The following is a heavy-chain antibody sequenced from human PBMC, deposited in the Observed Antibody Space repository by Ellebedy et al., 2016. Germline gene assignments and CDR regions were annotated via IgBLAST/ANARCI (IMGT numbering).Heavy chain of an antibody. D-gene: IGHD2-2*01. CDR3: ARDQYCSSTSCYVGSDY. Sequence: GESLKISCAASGFTFSSYWMSWVRQAPGKGLEWVANIKQDGSEKYYVDSVKGRFTISRDNAKNSLYLQMNSLRAEDTAVYYCARDQYCSSTSCYVGSDYWGQGTLVTVSS. CDR2: IKQDGSEK. CDR1: GFTFSSYW. V-gene: IGHV3-7*04. J-gene: IGHJ4*02.